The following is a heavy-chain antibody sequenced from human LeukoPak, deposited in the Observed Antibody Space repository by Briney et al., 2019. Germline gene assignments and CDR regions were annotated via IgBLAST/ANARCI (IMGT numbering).Heavy chain of an antibody. Sequence: QASETLSLTCTVSGGSISSSSYYWGWIRQPPGKGLEWIGSIYYSGSTYYNPSLKRRVTISVDTTKNQFSLKLSSVTAADTAVYYCARHAYSGYVDAFDIWGQGTMATVSS. V-gene: IGHV4-39*01. CDR2: IYYSGST. CDR3: ARHAYSGYVDAFDI. CDR1: GGSISSSSYY. D-gene: IGHD5-12*01. J-gene: IGHJ3*02.